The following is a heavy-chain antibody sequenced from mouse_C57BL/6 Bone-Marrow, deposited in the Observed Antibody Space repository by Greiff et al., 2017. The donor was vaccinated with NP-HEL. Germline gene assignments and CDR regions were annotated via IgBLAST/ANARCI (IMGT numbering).Heavy chain of an antibody. J-gene: IGHJ4*01. Sequence: VQLKESGAELVRPGASVKLSCTASGFNIKDDYMHWVKQRPEQGLEWIGWIDPENGDTEYASKFQGKATITADTSSNTAYLQLSSLTSEDTAVYYCTVRWLLRFMDYWGQGTSVTVSS. CDR2: IDPENGDT. D-gene: IGHD2-3*01. CDR3: TVRWLLRFMDY. V-gene: IGHV14-4*01. CDR1: GFNIKDDY.